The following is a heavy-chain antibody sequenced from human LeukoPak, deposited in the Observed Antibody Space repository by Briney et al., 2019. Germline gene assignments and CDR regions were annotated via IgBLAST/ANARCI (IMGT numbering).Heavy chain of an antibody. V-gene: IGHV4-31*03. J-gene: IGHJ4*02. CDR1: ARSISSGAYY. CDR3: ASSHPLGSNNDYYTPFDY. D-gene: IGHD3-3*01. CDR2: IYYSGST. Sequence: PSQTRSLTCTVSARSISSGAYYWSWIRQHPGKGLDWIGNIYYSGSTYYNSSLKSRVTISVDTSKNQFSLKLSSVAAADTAVYYCASSHPLGSNNDYYTPFDYWGQGTLVTVSS.